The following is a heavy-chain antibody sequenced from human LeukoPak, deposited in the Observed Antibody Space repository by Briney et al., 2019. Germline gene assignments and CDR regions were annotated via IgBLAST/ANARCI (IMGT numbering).Heavy chain of an antibody. D-gene: IGHD2-2*01. J-gene: IGHJ4*02. Sequence: SETLSLTCAVYGGSFSGYYWSWIRQPPGKGLEWIGYIYYSGSTNYNPSLKSRVTISVDTSKNQFSLKLSSVTAADTAVYYCARAPPKLGYCSSTSCYAPFDYWGQGTLVTVSS. CDR2: IYYSGST. V-gene: IGHV4-59*01. CDR3: ARAPPKLGYCSSTSCYAPFDY. CDR1: GGSFSGYY.